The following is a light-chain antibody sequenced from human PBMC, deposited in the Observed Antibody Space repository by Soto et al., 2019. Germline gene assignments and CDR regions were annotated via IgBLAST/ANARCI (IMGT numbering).Light chain of an antibody. CDR2: HAY. V-gene: IGKV1-5*01. CDR3: QQYNSYPWT. CDR1: QSISSW. J-gene: IGKJ1*01. Sequence: DIQMTQSPSTLSASVGDRVTLTCRASQSISSWLAWYQQKPGKAPKLLIYHAYSLESGVPSRFSGSESGTEFTLTINSLQPDDFATYYYQQYNSYPWTFGQGTKVEIK.